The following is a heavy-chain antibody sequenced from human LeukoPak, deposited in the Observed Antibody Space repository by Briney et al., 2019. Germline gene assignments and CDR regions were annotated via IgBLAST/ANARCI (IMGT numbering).Heavy chain of an antibody. CDR1: GFTFSSYA. CDR2: ISGSGGST. V-gene: IGHV3-23*01. CDR3: AKDPGIAVAGTMVYFDY. D-gene: IGHD6-19*01. J-gene: IGHJ4*02. Sequence: GGSLRLSCAASGFTFSSYAMSWVRQAPGKGLEWVSAISGSGGSTYYADSVKGRFTISRDNSKNTLYLQMNSLRAEDTAVYYCAKDPGIAVAGTMVYFDYWGQRTLVTVSS.